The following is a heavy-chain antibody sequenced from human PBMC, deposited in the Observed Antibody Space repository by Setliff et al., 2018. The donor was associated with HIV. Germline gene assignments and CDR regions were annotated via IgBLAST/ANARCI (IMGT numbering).Heavy chain of an antibody. V-gene: IGHV4-34*01. CDR3: RIVPAAINYFDY. D-gene: IGHD2-2*02. J-gene: IGHJ4*02. CDR2: IHHGGGT. CDR1: GGSFGDQF. Sequence: SETLSLTCAVYGGSFGDQFWNWIRQSPGKGLEWIGEIHHGGGTKYNPSLMSRVTISVDTSKNQLSLKLNSVTAADTAVYYCRIVPAAINYFDYWGQGTLVTVSS.